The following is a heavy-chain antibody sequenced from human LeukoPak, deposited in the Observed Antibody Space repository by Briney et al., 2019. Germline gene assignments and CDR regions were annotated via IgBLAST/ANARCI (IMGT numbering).Heavy chain of an antibody. CDR3: AGNRGYSYGQLDY. V-gene: IGHV4-31*03. CDR2: IYYSGST. J-gene: IGHJ4*02. Sequence: SQTPSLTCTVSGGSISSGGYYWSWIRQHPGKGLEWIGYIYYSGSTYYNPSLKSRVTISVDTPKNQFSLKLSSVTAADTAVYYCAGNRGYSYGQLDYWGQGTLVTVSS. D-gene: IGHD5-18*01. CDR1: GGSISSGGYY.